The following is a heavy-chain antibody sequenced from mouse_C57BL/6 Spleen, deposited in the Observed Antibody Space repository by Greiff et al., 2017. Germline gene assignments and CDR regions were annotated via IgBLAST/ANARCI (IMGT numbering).Heavy chain of an antibody. D-gene: IGHD2-4*01. J-gene: IGHJ3*01. CDR2: ISDGGSYT. CDR3: AREGGYDSY. V-gene: IGHV5-4*01. CDR1: GFPFSSYA. Sequence: EVNLVESGGGLVKPGGSLKLSCAASGFPFSSYAMSWVRQTPEKRLEWVATISDGGSYTYYPDNVKGRFTISRDNAKNNLYLQMSHLKSEDTAMYYCAREGGYDSYWGQGTLVTVSA.